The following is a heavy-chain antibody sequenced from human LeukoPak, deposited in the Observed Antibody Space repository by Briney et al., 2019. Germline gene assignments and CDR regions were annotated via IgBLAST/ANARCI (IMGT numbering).Heavy chain of an antibody. J-gene: IGHJ4*02. CDR2: ISGSGAST. CDR1: GFTFSSYG. V-gene: IGHV3-23*01. D-gene: IGHD1-26*01. Sequence: GGSLRLSCAASGFTFSSYGMHWVRQAPGKGLEWISGISGSGASTYYADSVKGRFTISRDDSRNTLYLQMNRLRGDDTAVYYCAKDVGKWESLHFFDYWGQGTLVTVSS. CDR3: AKDVGKWESLHFFDY.